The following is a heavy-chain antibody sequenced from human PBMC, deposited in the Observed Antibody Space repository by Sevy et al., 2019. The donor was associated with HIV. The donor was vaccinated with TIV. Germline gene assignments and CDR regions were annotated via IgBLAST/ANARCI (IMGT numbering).Heavy chain of an antibody. D-gene: IGHD4-4*01. CDR3: ARDTQLEYSNYEGRWFDP. Sequence: TSVKVSCKASGYTFTGYYMHWVRQAPGQGLEWMGWINPNSGGTNYAQKFQGRVTMTRDTSISTAYMELSRLRSDDTAVYYCARDTQLEYSNYEGRWFDPWGQGTLVTVSS. V-gene: IGHV1-2*02. J-gene: IGHJ5*02. CDR2: INPNSGGT. CDR1: GYTFTGYY.